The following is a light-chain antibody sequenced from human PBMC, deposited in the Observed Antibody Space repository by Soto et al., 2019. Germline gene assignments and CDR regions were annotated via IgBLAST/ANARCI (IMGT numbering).Light chain of an antibody. J-gene: IGKJ4*01. Sequence: EIVLTQSPATLSLSPGESATLSCRASQSVSRYLAWYQQKPGQAPRLLIYDASNRATGIPARFRGSGSGTDFTLTISSLEPEDFAVYYCQQRSNWPLTFGGGTKVEIK. V-gene: IGKV3-11*01. CDR2: DAS. CDR3: QQRSNWPLT. CDR1: QSVSRY.